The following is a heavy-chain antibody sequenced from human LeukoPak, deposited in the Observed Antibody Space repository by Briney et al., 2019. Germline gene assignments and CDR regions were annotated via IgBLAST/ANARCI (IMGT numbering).Heavy chain of an antibody. J-gene: IGHJ4*02. D-gene: IGHD5-24*01. CDR3: AKDNVRGGFPYYFDS. V-gene: IGHV3-9*01. Sequence: GGSLRLSCAASGFTLRPYWMTWVRQAPGKGLEWVSGISWNSGTIAYADSVKGRFTISRDNAKNSLYLQMTSLRAEDTALYYCAKDNVRGGFPYYFDSWGQGTLVTVSS. CDR1: GFTLRPYW. CDR2: ISWNSGTI.